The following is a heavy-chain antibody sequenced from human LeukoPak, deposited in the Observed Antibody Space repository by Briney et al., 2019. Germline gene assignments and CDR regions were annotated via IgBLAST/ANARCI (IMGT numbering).Heavy chain of an antibody. J-gene: IGHJ5*02. Sequence: PGGSLRLSCAASGFTFSSYWMSWVRQAPGKGLEWVANIKQDGSEKYYVDSVKGRFTISRDNAKNSLYLQMNSLRAEDTAVYYCARGGQYYDFRRSWFDPWGQGTLVTVSS. CDR2: IKQDGSEK. D-gene: IGHD3-3*01. V-gene: IGHV3-7*01. CDR1: GFTFSSYW. CDR3: ARGGQYYDFRRSWFDP.